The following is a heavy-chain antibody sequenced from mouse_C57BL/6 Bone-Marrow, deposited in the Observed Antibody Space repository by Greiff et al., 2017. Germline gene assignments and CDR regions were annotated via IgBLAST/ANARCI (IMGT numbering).Heavy chain of an antibody. CDR2: INYDGSST. CDR1: GFTFSDYY. CDR3: ARVDGYWYFDV. J-gene: IGHJ1*03. Sequence: EVMLVESEGGLVQPGSSMKLSCTASGFTFSDYYMAWVRQVPEKGLEWVANINYDGSSTYYLDSLKSRFIISRDNAKNILYLQMSRLKSEDTATYYCARVDGYWYFDVWGTGTTVTVSS. D-gene: IGHD2-3*01. V-gene: IGHV5-16*01.